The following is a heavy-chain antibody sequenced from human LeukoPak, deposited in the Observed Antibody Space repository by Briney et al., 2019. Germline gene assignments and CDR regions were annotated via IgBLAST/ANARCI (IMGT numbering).Heavy chain of an antibody. CDR3: ARGSSIWVGDGYNLKGTYYYYYYMDV. CDR1: GYTFTGYY. J-gene: IGHJ6*03. CDR2: IDPNSGGT. D-gene: IGHD5-24*01. V-gene: IGHV1-2*02. Sequence: ASVKVSCKASGYTFTGYYMHWVRQAPGQGLEWMGWIDPNSGGTNYAQKFQGRVTMTRDTSISTAYMELSRLRSDDTAVYYCARGSSIWVGDGYNLKGTYYYYYYMDVWGKGTTVTISS.